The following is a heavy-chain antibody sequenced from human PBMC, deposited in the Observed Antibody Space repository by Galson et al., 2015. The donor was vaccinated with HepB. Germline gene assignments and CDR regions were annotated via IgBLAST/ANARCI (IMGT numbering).Heavy chain of an antibody. CDR3: ARDGWTVRGVDDILNWFDP. Sequence: SLRLSCAASGFTFSSYNMNWVRQAPGKGLEWVSYISSSGSIIKYADSVKGRFTISRDNAKKSLYLHMNSLRNEDTAVYYCARDGWTVRGVDDILNWFDPWGQGTLVTVSS. CDR2: ISSSGSII. CDR1: GFTFSSYN. J-gene: IGHJ5*02. V-gene: IGHV3-48*02. D-gene: IGHD3-10*01.